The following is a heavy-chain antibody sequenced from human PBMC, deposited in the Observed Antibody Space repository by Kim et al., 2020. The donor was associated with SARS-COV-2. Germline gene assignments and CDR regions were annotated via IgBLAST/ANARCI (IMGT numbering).Heavy chain of an antibody. CDR2: INHSGRT. V-gene: IGHV4-34*01. CDR1: GGSFSGFY. CDR3: ARRLSTTSGSGSHYCEL. D-gene: IGHD3-10*01. Sequence: SETLSFTCAVYGGSFSGFYWSWIRQPPGRGLEWIGEINHSGRTNYTPSLKSRVTISVDTSKNQFSLKLTSVTAADTAVYHCARRLSTTSGSGSHYCELWG. J-gene: IGHJ2*01.